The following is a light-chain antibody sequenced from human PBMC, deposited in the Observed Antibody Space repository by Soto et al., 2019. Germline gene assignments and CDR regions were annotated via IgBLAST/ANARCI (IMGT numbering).Light chain of an antibody. J-gene: IGKJ1*01. CDR1: QGIRND. Sequence: AIQVTQSPPSLSASVGDRVTITCRASQGIRNDLGWYQQKPGKAPKLLIYASSNLQIGVPSRFSGSGSGTDFTLTISSLQPEDFATYYCLQEYNYPRTFGQGTKVDIK. CDR2: ASS. CDR3: LQEYNYPRT. V-gene: IGKV1-6*01.